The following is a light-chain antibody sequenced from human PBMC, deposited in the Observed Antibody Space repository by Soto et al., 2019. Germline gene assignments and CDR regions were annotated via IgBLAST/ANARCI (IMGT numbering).Light chain of an antibody. CDR2: SND. Sequence: QSVLTQPPSTSGTPGQRVTISCSGSSSNIGSNTVNWYQQLPGAAPKLLIYSNDQRPSGVPDRLSGSKSGTSASLAFSGLQSEDEDDYYCAAWDDSLNVVVFGGGTKVTVL. J-gene: IGLJ2*01. V-gene: IGLV1-44*01. CDR3: AAWDDSLNVVV. CDR1: SSNIGSNT.